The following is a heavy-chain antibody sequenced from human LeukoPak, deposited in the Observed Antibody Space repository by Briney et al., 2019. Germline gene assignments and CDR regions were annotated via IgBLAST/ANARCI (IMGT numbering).Heavy chain of an antibody. CDR1: GFTFDTY. V-gene: IGHV4-38-2*01. D-gene: IGHD5-12*01. J-gene: IGHJ3*02. CDR2: IYHSGST. CDR3: ARSCRILDIVATIRARLGGNGFDI. Sequence: LRLSCAASGFTFDTYWMSWVRQAPGKGLEWIGSIYHSGSTYYNPSLKSRVTIAVETSKNQFSLKLSSVTAADKAVYYCARSCRILDIVATIRARLGGNGFDIWGQGTMVTVSS.